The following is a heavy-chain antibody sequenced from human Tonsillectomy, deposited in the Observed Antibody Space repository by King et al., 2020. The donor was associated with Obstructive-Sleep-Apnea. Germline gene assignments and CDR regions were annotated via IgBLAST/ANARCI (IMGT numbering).Heavy chain of an antibody. CDR2: IRYDGSNK. V-gene: IGHV3-30*02. Sequence: VQLVESGGGVVQPGRSLRLSCAASGFTFSSYGMHWVRHAPGKGLEWVAFIRYDGSNKYYADSVKGRFTISRDNSKNTLYLQMNSLRAEDTAVYYCAKDSSGWSSYFDYWGQGTLVTVSS. J-gene: IGHJ4*02. D-gene: IGHD6-19*01. CDR1: GFTFSSYG. CDR3: AKDSSGWSSYFDY.